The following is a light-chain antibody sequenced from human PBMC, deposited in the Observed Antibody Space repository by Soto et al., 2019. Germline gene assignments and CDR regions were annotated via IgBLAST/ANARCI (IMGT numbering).Light chain of an antibody. CDR2: DAS. CDR3: QQYDKLPYS. CDR1: QDIDNF. Sequence: DIQMTQSPSSLSASVGDRVTITCQASQDIDNFLSWYHQKPGKAPKFLIYDASTLETGVPSRFSGSGSGTDFTLTINGLRPEDVGTYYCQQYDKLPYSFGQGTKVDIK. V-gene: IGKV1-33*01. J-gene: IGKJ2*03.